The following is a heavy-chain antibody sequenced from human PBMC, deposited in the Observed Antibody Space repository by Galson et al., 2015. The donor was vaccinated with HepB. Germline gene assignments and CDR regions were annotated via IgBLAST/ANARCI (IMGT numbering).Heavy chain of an antibody. CDR3: ARRTMIVVVSIYYFYAMDV. CDR1: GYTFASHG. J-gene: IGHJ6*02. V-gene: IGHV1-18*01. Sequence: SVKVSCKASGYTFASHGISWVRQAPGQGLEWMGWINPYNGNTNYPQKLQGRVTMTTDTSTSTAYMELRSLRSDDTAVYYCARRTMIVVVSIYYFYAMDVWGQGTTVTVSS. CDR2: INPYNGNT. D-gene: IGHD3-22*01.